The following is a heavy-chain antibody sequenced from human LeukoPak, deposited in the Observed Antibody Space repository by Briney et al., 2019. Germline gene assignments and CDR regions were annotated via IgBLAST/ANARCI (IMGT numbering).Heavy chain of an antibody. CDR1: GFTFSSYG. CDR3: ARGSAALYYFDF. V-gene: IGHV3-33*01. Sequence: PGGFLRLSCAASGFTFSSYGMHWVRQAPGKGLEWVALIWYDGSDIYYADSVKGRFIISRDNSKNTLYLQMNTLRAEDTAVYYCARGSAALYYFDFWGQGTLVTVSS. D-gene: IGHD2-2*01. CDR2: IWYDGSDI. J-gene: IGHJ4*02.